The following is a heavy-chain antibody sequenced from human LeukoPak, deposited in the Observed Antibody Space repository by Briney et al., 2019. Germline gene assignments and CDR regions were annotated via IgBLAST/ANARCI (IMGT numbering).Heavy chain of an antibody. V-gene: IGHV3-11*04. Sequence: GGSLRLSCAASGFTFSDYYMSWIRQAPGKGLEWLSYISSSGSTIYFADSVKGRFTISRDNAKNSLYLQMNSLRVEDTAVYYCARDFPVGGWYGWTYYFDYWGQGTLVTVSS. D-gene: IGHD6-19*01. CDR3: ARDFPVGGWYGWTYYFDY. CDR2: ISSSGSTI. CDR1: GFTFSDYY. J-gene: IGHJ4*02.